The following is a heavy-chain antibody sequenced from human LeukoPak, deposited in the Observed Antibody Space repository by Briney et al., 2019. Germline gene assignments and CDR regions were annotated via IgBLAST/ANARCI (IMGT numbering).Heavy chain of an antibody. J-gene: IGHJ4*02. V-gene: IGHV3-30*18. CDR1: GFTFSRYG. Sequence: PGGSLRLSCAASGFTFSRYGVHWVRQAPGKWLAWMAVISYDGSNEYYADSVKGRFTISRDNSKNTLYLQMNSLSAEYKAVYYCANSHITLIVIPILTYWGQGTLVTVSS. D-gene: IGHD3-22*01. CDR3: ANSHITLIVIPILTY. CDR2: ISYDGSNE.